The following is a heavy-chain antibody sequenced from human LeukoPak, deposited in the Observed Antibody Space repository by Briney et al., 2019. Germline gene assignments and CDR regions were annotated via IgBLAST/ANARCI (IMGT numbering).Heavy chain of an antibody. CDR2: INPSGGST. CDR3: ARDRDLGYYYYYYMDV. Sequence: ASVKVSCKASGYTFTSYYMHWVRQAPGQGLEWMGIINPSGGSTSYAQKFQGRVTMTRDMSTSTVYMELSSLRSEDTAVYYCARDRDLGYYYYYYMDVWGKGTTVTVSS. D-gene: IGHD3-10*01. V-gene: IGHV1-46*01. J-gene: IGHJ6*03. CDR1: GYTFTSYY.